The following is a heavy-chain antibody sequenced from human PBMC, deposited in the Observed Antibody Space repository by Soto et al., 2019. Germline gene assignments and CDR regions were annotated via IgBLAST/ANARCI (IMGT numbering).Heavy chain of an antibody. Sequence: QVQLVQSGAEVKKPGASVKVSCKASGYTFTGYYMHWVRQAPGHGLEWMGSINPNSGGTNYAQNFQGWVTMTRETSISTAYMELSRLRSDDTAVYYCARGTAGDFWSGYYSSTYMDVWAKGTTVTVSS. D-gene: IGHD3-3*01. V-gene: IGHV1-2*04. CDR1: GYTFTGYY. CDR2: INPNSGGT. CDR3: ARGTAGDFWSGYYSSTYMDV. J-gene: IGHJ6*03.